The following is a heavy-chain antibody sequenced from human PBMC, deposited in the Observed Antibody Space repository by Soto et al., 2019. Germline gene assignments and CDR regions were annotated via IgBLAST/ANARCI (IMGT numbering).Heavy chain of an antibody. D-gene: IGHD6-13*01. Sequence: SETLSLTCTVSGGSISSYYWSWIRQPPGKGLEWIGYIYYSGSTNYNPSLKSRVTISVDTSKNQFSLKLSSVTAADTAVYYCASGTGYSSSWYWFDPWGQGTLVTVSS. CDR2: IYYSGST. CDR1: GGSISSYY. J-gene: IGHJ5*02. CDR3: ASGTGYSSSWYWFDP. V-gene: IGHV4-59*12.